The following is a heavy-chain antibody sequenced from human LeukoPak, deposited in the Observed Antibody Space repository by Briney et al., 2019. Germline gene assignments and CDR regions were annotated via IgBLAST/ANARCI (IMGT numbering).Heavy chain of an antibody. CDR3: ARHGIVDSSRKYYFDY. V-gene: IGHV4-59*08. CDR1: GGSISTYY. CDR2: IYYSGST. D-gene: IGHD6-13*01. Sequence: PSETLSLTCSVSGGSISTYYWSWIRQPPGKGLEWIGYIYYSGSTSYNPSLKCRVTISVDTSKNQFSLDLSSVTAADTAVYYCARHGIVDSSRKYYFDYWGQGTLVTVSS. J-gene: IGHJ4*02.